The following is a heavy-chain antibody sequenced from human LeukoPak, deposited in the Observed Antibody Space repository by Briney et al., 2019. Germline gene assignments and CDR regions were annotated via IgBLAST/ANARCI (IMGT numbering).Heavy chain of an antibody. J-gene: IGHJ6*02. V-gene: IGHV4-59*01. Sequence: PSETLFLTCTVSGGSISSYYWSWIRLPPGRGLEWIAYIYDSDNTNYNPSLKSRVTISVDTSKNQFSLKLSSVTAADTAVYYCASRPYYHYGMDVWGQGTTVTVSS. CDR2: IYDSDNT. CDR1: GGSISSYY. CDR3: ASRPYYHYGMDV.